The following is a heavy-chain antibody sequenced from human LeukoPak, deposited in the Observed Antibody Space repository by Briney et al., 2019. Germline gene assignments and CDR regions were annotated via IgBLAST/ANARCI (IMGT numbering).Heavy chain of an antibody. CDR2: FYTSESS. J-gene: IGHJ4*02. V-gene: IGHV4-4*07. Sequence: SETLSLTCIVSGGSISSYYWSWIRQPAGKGLEWIGRFYTSESSNYNPSLKSRVTMSVDTSKNQFSLKLSSVTAADTAVYYCASSPRSMAGILGYWGQGTLVTVSS. CDR1: GGSISSYY. D-gene: IGHD6-19*01. CDR3: ASSPRSMAGILGY.